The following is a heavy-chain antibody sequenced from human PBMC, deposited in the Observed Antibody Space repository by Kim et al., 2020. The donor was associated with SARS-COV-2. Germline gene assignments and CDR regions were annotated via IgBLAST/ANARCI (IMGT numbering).Heavy chain of an antibody. CDR2: IRNKANNYAT. CDR1: GLTFSGSA. D-gene: IGHD3-22*01. J-gene: IGHJ6*02. Sequence: GGSLRLSCAASGLTFSGSAMHWVSQASGKGLEWVGRIRNKANNYATAFAASVKGRFTNSRDDSKNMVYLQMNSLKTEDTAVDYCTRNYYDGRYYYGMDVWGQGTTLTVSS. V-gene: IGHV3-73*01. CDR3: TRNYYDGRYYYGMDV.